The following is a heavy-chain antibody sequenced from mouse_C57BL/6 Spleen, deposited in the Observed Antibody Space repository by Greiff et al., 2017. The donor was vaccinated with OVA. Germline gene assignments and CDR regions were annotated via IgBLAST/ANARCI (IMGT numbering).Heavy chain of an antibody. D-gene: IGHD1-1*01. CDR2: IYPGDGDT. J-gene: IGHJ2*01. CDR3: ARMITTVVAYYFDY. CDR1: GYAFSSYW. Sequence: QVQLKQSGAELVKPGASVKISCKASGYAFSSYWMNWVKQRPGKGLEWIGQIYPGDGDTNYNGKFKGKATLTADKSSSTAYLQLSSLTSEDSAVYFCARMITTVVAYYFDYWGQGTTLTVSS. V-gene: IGHV1-80*01.